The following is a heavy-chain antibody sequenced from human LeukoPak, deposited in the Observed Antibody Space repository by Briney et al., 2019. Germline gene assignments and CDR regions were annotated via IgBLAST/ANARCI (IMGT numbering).Heavy chain of an antibody. J-gene: IGHJ5*02. D-gene: IGHD2-15*01. CDR2: VYYSGST. CDR1: GGSISSYY. CDR3: ARHVTVYRSGGSCYSGLSWFDP. V-gene: IGHV4-59*08. Sequence: SETLSLTCTVSGGSISSYYWSWIRQPPGKGLEWIGYVYYSGSTNYNPSLKSRVTISVDTSKNQFSLKLSSVTAADTAVYYCARHVTVYRSGGSCYSGLSWFDPWGQGTLVTVSS.